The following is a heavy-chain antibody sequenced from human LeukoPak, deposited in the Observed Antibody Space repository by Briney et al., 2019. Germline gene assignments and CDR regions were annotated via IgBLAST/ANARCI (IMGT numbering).Heavy chain of an antibody. CDR3: ASTVTNLQYYYGMDV. D-gene: IGHD4-17*01. CDR1: GFPFSYYA. J-gene: IGHJ6*02. V-gene: IGHV3-23*01. CDR2: ISGTGGSI. Sequence: GGSLRLSCAASGFPFSYYAMSRVRQAPGRGLESISDISGTGGSIYYADSVEGRFTISRDNSKNTLYLQMNSLRAEDTALYYCASTVTNLQYYYGMDVWGQGTTVTVSS.